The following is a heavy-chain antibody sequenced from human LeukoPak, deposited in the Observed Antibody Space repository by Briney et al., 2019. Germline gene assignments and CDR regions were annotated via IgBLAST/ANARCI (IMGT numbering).Heavy chain of an antibody. CDR3: ARWRVIAAAGIDY. J-gene: IGHJ4*02. Sequence: SETLSLTCAVYGGSFSGYYWSWIRQPPGKGLEWIGEINHSGSTNYNPSLKSRVTISVDTSKNQFSLKLSSVTAADTAVYYCARWRVIAAAGIDYWGQGTLVTVSS. CDR2: INHSGST. V-gene: IGHV4-34*01. D-gene: IGHD6-13*01. CDR1: GGSFSGYY.